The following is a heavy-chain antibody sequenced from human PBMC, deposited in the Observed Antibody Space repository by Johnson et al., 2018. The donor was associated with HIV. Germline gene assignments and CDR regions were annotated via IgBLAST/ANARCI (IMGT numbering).Heavy chain of an antibody. V-gene: IGHV3-74*02. CDR3: VRGLDI. CDR1: GFTFSSYA. Sequence: VQLVESGGGLVQPGGSLRLSCAASGFTFSSYAMHWVRQAPGKGLVWVSRIKSDGRSTNYADSVKGRFTISRDNAKNTLYLQMNSLRAEDTAVYYCVRGLDIWGQGTEVTVSS. CDR2: IKSDGRST. J-gene: IGHJ3*02.